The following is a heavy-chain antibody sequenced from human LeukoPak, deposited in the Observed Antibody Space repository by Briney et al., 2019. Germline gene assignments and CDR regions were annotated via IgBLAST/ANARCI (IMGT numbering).Heavy chain of an antibody. CDR1: GGSISSYY. D-gene: IGHD2/OR15-2a*01. CDR3: ARDFCRWFDP. V-gene: IGHV4-59*01. Sequence: SETLSLTCTVSGGSISSYYWSWIRQPPGKGLEWIGYIYYSGSTNYNPSLKSRVTISVDTSKHQFSLTLSSVTAADAAVYYCARDFCRWFDPWGQGTLVTVSS. CDR2: IYYSGST. J-gene: IGHJ5*02.